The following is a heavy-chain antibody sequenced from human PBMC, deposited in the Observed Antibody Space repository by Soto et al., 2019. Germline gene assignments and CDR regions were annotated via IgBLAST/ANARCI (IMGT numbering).Heavy chain of an antibody. D-gene: IGHD4-4*01. CDR2: INPNSGGT. J-gene: IGHJ6*02. CDR1: GYTFTGYY. CDR3: ARDRDTVTLYYGMDV. V-gene: IGHV1-2*04. Sequence: QVQLVQSGAEVKKPGASVKVSCKASGYTFTGYYMHWVRQAPGQGLEWMGWINPNSGGTNYAQKCQGWVTMTRDTSISTAYMELSRLRSDDTAVYYCARDRDTVTLYYGMDVWGQGTTVTVSS.